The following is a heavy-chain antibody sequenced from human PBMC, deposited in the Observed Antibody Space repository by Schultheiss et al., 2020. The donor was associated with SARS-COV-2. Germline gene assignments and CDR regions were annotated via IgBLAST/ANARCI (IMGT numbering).Heavy chain of an antibody. Sequence: GGSLRLSCAASGFTFSSYGMHWVRQGPGKGLEWVSGISRNGGSTGYADSVKGRFTISRDNSKNTLYLQMNSLRAEDTAVYYCAQAGYCSSTSCYRFDYWGQGTLVTVSS. D-gene: IGHD2-2*03. V-gene: IGHV3-NL1*01. CDR3: AQAGYCSSTSCYRFDY. CDR2: ISRNGGST. CDR1: GFTFSSYG. J-gene: IGHJ4*02.